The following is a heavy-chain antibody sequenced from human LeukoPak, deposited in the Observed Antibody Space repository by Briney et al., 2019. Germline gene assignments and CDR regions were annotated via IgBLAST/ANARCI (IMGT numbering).Heavy chain of an antibody. D-gene: IGHD3-9*01. CDR2: IYYSGST. V-gene: IGHV4-39*01. J-gene: IGHJ4*02. CDR1: GGSISSSSYY. CDR3: ASVYYDILTGPKAAFDY. Sequence: SETLSLTCTVSGGSISSSSYYWGWIRQPPGKGLEWIGSIYYSGSTNYNPSLKSRVTISVDTSKNQFSLKLSSVTAADTAVYYCASVYYDILTGPKAAFDYWGQGTLVTVSS.